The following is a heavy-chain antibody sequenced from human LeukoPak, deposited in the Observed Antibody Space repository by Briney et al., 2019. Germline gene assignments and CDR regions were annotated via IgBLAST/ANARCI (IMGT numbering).Heavy chain of an antibody. CDR3: AKDVTWAPTDTDY. J-gene: IGHJ4*02. V-gene: IGHV3-23*01. D-gene: IGHD5-18*01. CDR1: GFTFTSYA. CDR2: ISGSGGST. Sequence: GGSLRLSCAASGFTFTSYAMSWVRQAPGKGLEGVAVISGSGGSTYYADSVKGRYTISRDNSKNTLYLQMNSLRAEDTAIYYCAKDVTWAPTDTDYWGPGTLVTVSS.